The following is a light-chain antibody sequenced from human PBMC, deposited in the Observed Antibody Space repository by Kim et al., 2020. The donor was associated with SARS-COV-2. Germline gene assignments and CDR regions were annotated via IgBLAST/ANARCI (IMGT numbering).Light chain of an antibody. V-gene: IGLV6-57*04. CDR1: SGSFASNY. CDR2: EDN. J-gene: IGLJ3*02. CDR3: QSYDSNNWV. Sequence: NFMLTQPHSVSESPGKTVTISCTRSSGSFASNYVQWYQQRPGSAPTTVIYEDNQRPSGVPDRFSGSFDSSSNSASLTISGLRAEDEADYYCQSYDSNNWVFGGGTKVTVL.